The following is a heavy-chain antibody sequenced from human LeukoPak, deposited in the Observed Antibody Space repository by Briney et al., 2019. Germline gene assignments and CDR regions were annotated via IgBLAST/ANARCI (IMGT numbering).Heavy chain of an antibody. Sequence: PGRSLRLSCAASGFTFSSYGMHWVRQAPGKGLEWVAVIWYDGSNKYYADSVKGRFTISRDNSKNTLYLQMNSLRAEDTAAYYCARDLATIAAAAPGDYWGQGTLVTVSS. V-gene: IGHV3-33*01. CDR3: ARDLATIAAAAPGDY. CDR1: GFTFSSYG. D-gene: IGHD6-13*01. CDR2: IWYDGSNK. J-gene: IGHJ4*02.